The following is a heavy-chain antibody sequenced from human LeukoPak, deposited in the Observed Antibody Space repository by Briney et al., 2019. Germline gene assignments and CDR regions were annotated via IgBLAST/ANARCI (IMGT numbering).Heavy chain of an antibody. Sequence: GASVKVSCKASGYTFTSYGISWVRQAPGQGLEWMGWISAYNGNTNYAQKLQGRVTMTTDTSTSTAYMELRSLRSDDTAVYYCAKVLTYYDFWSGYKPPDWGQGTLVTVSS. J-gene: IGHJ4*02. CDR1: GYTFTSYG. CDR2: ISAYNGNT. V-gene: IGHV1-18*01. D-gene: IGHD3-3*01. CDR3: AKVLTYYDFWSGYKPPD.